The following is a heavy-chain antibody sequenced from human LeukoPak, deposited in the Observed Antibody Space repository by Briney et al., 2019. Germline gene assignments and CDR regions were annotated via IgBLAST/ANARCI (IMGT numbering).Heavy chain of an antibody. J-gene: IGHJ1*01. V-gene: IGHV3-74*01. CDR2: INSDGSST. D-gene: IGHD6-13*01. CDR1: GFTFSSYW. CDR3: SAAGNYEYFQH. Sequence: GGSLRLSCAASGFTFSSYWMHWVRQAPGNGLVWVSRINSDGSSTSYADSVKGRFTISRDNAKNTLYLQMNSLRAEDTAVYYCSAAGNYEYFQHWGQGTLVTVSS.